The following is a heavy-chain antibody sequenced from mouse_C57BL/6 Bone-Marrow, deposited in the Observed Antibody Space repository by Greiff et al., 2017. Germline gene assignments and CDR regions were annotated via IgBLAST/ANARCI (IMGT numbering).Heavy chain of an antibody. CDR2: ISDGGSYT. CDR1: GFTFSSYA. J-gene: IGHJ4*01. V-gene: IGHV5-4*01. CDR3: ARDRVTTVVATGYNAMDY. D-gene: IGHD1-1*01. Sequence: DVMLVESGGGLVKPGGSLKLSCAASGFTFSSYAMSWVRQPPEKRLEWVATISDGGSYTYYPANVKGRFTISRDNAKNNLYLQMGHLKSEDTAMYYCARDRVTTVVATGYNAMDYWGQGTSVTVSS.